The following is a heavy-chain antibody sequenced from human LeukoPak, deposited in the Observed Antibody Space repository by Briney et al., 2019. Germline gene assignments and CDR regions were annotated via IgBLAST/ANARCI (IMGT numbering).Heavy chain of an antibody. CDR3: AKQIPQGDIVVVPAAVANWFDP. CDR1: GFTFSSFA. CDR2: ISPAGDYI. Sequence: QPGGSLRLSCAASGFTFSSFAMSWVRQASGKGLEWVSAISPAGDYIYYADSVKGRFTTSRDNSKNTLYLQMSSLTAEDSAVYYCAKQIPQGDIVVVPAAVANWFDPWGQGTLVTVSS. D-gene: IGHD2-2*01. J-gene: IGHJ5*02. V-gene: IGHV3-23*01.